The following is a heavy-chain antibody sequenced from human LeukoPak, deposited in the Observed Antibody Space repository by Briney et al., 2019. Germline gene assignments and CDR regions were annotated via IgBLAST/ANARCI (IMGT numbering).Heavy chain of an antibody. CDR2: IRGSGGST. CDR1: GFTFSSYA. CDR3: AKEGGDILTGYYNSLYMFFDY. J-gene: IGHJ4*02. Sequence: SGGSLRLSCAASGFTFSSYAMSWVRQAPGKGLEWVSAIRGSGGSTYYANSVKGRFTISRDNSKNTLNLQMNSLRAEDSAVYYCAKEGGDILTGYYNSLYMFFDYWGQGTLVTVSS. D-gene: IGHD3-9*01. V-gene: IGHV3-23*01.